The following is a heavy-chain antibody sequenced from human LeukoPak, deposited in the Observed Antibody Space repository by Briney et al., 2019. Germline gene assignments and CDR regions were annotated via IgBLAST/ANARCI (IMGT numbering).Heavy chain of an antibody. CDR1: GGSISGYY. J-gene: IGHJ3*02. CDR2: IYYSGSS. CDR3: ARRSVYYGSGSDDAFDI. V-gene: IGHV4-59*08. Sequence: SETLSLTCTVSGGSISGYYWSWIRQPPGKGLEWIGYIYYSGSSSYNPSLTSRVTISVDTSKNQFSLKLSSVTAADTAVYYCARRSVYYGSGSDDAFDIWGQGTMVTVSS. D-gene: IGHD3-10*01.